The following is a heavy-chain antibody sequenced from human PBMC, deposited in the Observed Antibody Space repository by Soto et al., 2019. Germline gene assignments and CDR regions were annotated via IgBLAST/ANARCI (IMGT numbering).Heavy chain of an antibody. CDR3: ARSSFTHTAMVTWDLDI. CDR2: ISAYNGDT. CDR1: GYTFTSYG. J-gene: IGHJ3*02. V-gene: IGHV1-18*01. D-gene: IGHD5-18*01. Sequence: GQLVQSGAEVKRPGASVKVSCRASGYTFTSYGISWVRQSPGQGLEWMGWISAYNGDTNLSQKFEARVSMTTDTSTNTAYRELRSLRSDDTADYYRARSSFTHTAMVTWDLDIWGPGTMVTVSS.